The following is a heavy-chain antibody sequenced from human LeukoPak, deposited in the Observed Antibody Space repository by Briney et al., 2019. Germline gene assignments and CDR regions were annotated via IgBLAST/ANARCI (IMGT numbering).Heavy chain of an antibody. CDR2: IDHSGST. CDR1: GASLRGSY. J-gene: IGHJ2*01. Sequence: LETLSLTCAVQGASLRGSYWSWIRQPPGKGLQWIGQIDHSGSTHSIPSLKSRVTISLDTSQSQVSLKVNSVTAADTAVYFCARGGNGWYFDLWGRGTLVTVSS. V-gene: IGHV4-34*01. CDR3: ARGGNGWYFDL. D-gene: IGHD1-14*01.